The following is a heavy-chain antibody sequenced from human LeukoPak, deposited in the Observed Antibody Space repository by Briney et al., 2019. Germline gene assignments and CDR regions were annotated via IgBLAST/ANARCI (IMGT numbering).Heavy chain of an antibody. Sequence: SETLSLTCAVSGYSISSGYYWGWIRQPPGKGLEWIGSIHHSGSTYYNPSLKSRVTISVDTSKNQFSLKLSSVTAADTAVYYCARAGSSAVAGHFDYWGQGTLVTVSS. CDR3: ARAGSSAVAGHFDY. J-gene: IGHJ4*02. CDR2: IHHSGST. D-gene: IGHD6-19*01. V-gene: IGHV4-38-2*01. CDR1: GYSISSGYY.